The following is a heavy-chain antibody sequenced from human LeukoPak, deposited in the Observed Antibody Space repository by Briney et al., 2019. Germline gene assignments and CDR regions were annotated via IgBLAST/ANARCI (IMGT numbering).Heavy chain of an antibody. CDR1: GDRVSSNSAA. D-gene: IGHD3-3*01. CDR3: ARTIFGVLGTSAFEI. CDR2: TYYRSKWYN. V-gene: IGHV6-1*01. Sequence: SQTLSLTCAISGDRVSSNSAALNWVRQSPSRGLEWLGRTYYRSKWYNDYAVSVKSRITIDPDTSKNQFSQQLNSVTPEDTAVYYCARTIFGVLGTSAFEIWGQEAMVTVSS. J-gene: IGHJ3*02.